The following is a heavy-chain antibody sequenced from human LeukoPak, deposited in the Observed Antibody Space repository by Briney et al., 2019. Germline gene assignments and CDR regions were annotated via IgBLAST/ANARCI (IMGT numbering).Heavy chain of an antibody. D-gene: IGHD3-10*01. J-gene: IGHJ4*02. CDR3: AKMSPSMVRGVIITGPDY. CDR2: ISGSCGST. CDR1: GFTFSSYS. Sequence: GGSLRLSCAASGFTFSSYSMNWVRQAPGKGREGVSGISGSCGSTYYADSVKGRVTISRDNPKNTLYLQMNTLRDEDTAVYYCAKMSPSMVRGVIITGPDYWGQGTLVTVSS. V-gene: IGHV3-23*01.